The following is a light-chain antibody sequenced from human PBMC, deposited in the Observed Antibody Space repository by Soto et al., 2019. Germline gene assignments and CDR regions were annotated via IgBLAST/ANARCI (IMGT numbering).Light chain of an antibody. CDR2: DAS. CDR1: QSVTSRH. V-gene: IGKV3-20*01. J-gene: IGKJ3*01. Sequence: EIVLTQSPGTLSLSPGERVTLSCRASQSVTSRHLAWYQQKPGQAPRLLIYDASSRTTGIPDRFSGSGSGTDFTLTISRLEPEDFAVYYCQQYGSSPGLITFGPGTKVDIK. CDR3: QQYGSSPGLIT.